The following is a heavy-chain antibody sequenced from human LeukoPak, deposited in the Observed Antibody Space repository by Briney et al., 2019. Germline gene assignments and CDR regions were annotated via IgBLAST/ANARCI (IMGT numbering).Heavy chain of an antibody. Sequence: PGGSLRLSCAASGFTFSSYAMHWVRQAPGKGLEWVAVISYDGSNKYYADSVKGRFTISRDNSKNTLYLQMNSLRAEDTAVYYCARVSIVGALNWFDPWGQGTLVTVSS. V-gene: IGHV3-30*04. J-gene: IGHJ5*02. D-gene: IGHD1-26*01. CDR1: GFTFSSYA. CDR3: ARVSIVGALNWFDP. CDR2: ISYDGSNK.